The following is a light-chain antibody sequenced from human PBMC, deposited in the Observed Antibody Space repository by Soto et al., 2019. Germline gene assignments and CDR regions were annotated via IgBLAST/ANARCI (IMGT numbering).Light chain of an antibody. CDR3: GTWDSSLSAVV. CDR2: DNN. J-gene: IGLJ2*01. CDR1: NSNIGYNY. Sequence: QSVLTQPPSVSAAPGQRVTISCSGSNSNIGYNYVSWYQQLPGTAPKLLIYDNNKRPSGIPDRFSGSKSGTSATLRITGLQTGDEADYHCGTWDSSLSAVVFGGGTKLTVL. V-gene: IGLV1-51*01.